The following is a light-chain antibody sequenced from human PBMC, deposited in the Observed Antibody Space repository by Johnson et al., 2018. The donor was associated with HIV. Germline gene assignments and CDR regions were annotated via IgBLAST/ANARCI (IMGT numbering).Light chain of an antibody. CDR2: DNN. V-gene: IGLV1-51*01. Sequence: QSVLTQPPSVSAAPGQRVSISCSGSGSNIGNNYVSWYQQVPGTAPKLLIYDNNKRPSGIPDRFSGSKSGTSATLGITGLQTGDEADYYCGTWDSSLSAVYVFGTGTKVTVL. CDR3: GTWDSSLSAVYV. CDR1: GSNIGNNY. J-gene: IGLJ1*01.